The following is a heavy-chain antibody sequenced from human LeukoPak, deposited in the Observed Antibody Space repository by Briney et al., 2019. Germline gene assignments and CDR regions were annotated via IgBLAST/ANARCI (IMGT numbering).Heavy chain of an antibody. CDR1: GFTFSSYA. CDR2: ISSGGGST. Sequence: GGSLRLSCAASGFTFSSYAMHWVRQAPGKGLEWVSDISSGGGSTYYADSVKGRFTISRDNSKNTLYLQMNSLRAEDTAVYYCAKAHNPFYDILTGYYVVGYWGQGTLVTVSS. D-gene: IGHD3-9*01. V-gene: IGHV3-23*01. J-gene: IGHJ4*02. CDR3: AKAHNPFYDILTGYYVVGY.